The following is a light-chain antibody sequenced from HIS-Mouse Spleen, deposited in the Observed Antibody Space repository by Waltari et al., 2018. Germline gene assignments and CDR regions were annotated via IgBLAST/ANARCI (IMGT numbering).Light chain of an antibody. J-gene: IGKJ1*01. Sequence: DIQMTQSPSTLSASVGDRVTITCRASQSISSWLAWYQQKPGKAPKLLIYKASSLESGVPSRCSGSGSGTEFTLTISSLQPDDFATYYCQQYRTFGQGTKVEIK. CDR2: KAS. CDR1: QSISSW. V-gene: IGKV1-5*03. CDR3: QQYRT.